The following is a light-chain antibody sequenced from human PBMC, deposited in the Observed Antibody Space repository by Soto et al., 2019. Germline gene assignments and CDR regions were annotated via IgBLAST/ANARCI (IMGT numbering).Light chain of an antibody. CDR3: QQSYSTPQT. CDR1: QDVINY. J-gene: IGKJ2*01. CDR2: AAS. V-gene: IGKV1-39*01. Sequence: DITLTQSPSSLSASVGDRVSITCQASQDVINYLNWYQQKPGKAPKLLIYAASSLQSGVPSRFSGSGSGTDFTLTISSLQPEDFSTYYCQQSYSTPQTFGQGTKLEIK.